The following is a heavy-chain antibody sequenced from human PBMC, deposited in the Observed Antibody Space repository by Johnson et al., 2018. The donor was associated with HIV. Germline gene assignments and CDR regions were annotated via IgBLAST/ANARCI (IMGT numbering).Heavy chain of an antibody. CDR1: GFTVSSNF. CDR2: INWNGGST. D-gene: IGHD3-22*01. V-gene: IGHV3-20*04. Sequence: EVQLVESGGGVVQPGGSLRLSCAASGFTVSSNFMSWVRQAPGKGLEWVSGINWNGGSTGYADSVKGRFTISRDSAKNSLYLQMNSLRAEDTALYYCARGVSSGYYSNAFDVWGQGTMATVSS. J-gene: IGHJ3*01. CDR3: ARGVSSGYYSNAFDV.